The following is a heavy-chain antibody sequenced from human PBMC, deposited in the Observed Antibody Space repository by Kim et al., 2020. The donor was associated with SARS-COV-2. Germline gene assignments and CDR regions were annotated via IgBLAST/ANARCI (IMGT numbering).Heavy chain of an antibody. D-gene: IGHD3-16*01. V-gene: IGHV3-30*07. CDR3: ARDRRGDYYYYYGMDV. Sequence: SVKGRFTMSRDNSKNTLYLQMNSLRAEDTAVYYCARDRRGDYYYYYGMDVWGQGTTVTVSS. J-gene: IGHJ6*02.